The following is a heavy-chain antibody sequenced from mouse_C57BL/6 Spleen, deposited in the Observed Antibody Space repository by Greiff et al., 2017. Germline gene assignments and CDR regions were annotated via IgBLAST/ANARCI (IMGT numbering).Heavy chain of an antibody. CDR1: GYTFTSYW. J-gene: IGHJ1*03. CDR3: ARSWVRSSYWYFDV. V-gene: IGHV1-53*01. D-gene: IGHD2-14*01. Sequence: VQLQQPGTELVKPGASVKLSCKASGYTFTSYWMHWVKQRPGQGLEWIGNINPSNGGTNYNEKFKGKATLTVDQSSSTAYMQLSSLTSEDSAVYYCARSWVRSSYWYFDVWGTGTTVTVSA. CDR2: INPSNGGT.